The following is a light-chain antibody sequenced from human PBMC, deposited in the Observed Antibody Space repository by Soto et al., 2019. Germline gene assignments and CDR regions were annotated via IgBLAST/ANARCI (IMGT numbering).Light chain of an antibody. J-gene: IGLJ2*01. CDR3: SSYRSRNTPV. CDR1: SSDLGGYNY. V-gene: IGLV2-14*01. CDR2: EVR. Sequence: QSVLTQPASVSGSPGQSITISCTGSSSDLGGYNYVSWYQHHPGKAPKLMIYEVRYRPSGVSNRFSGSRSANTASLTISGLQPEDEAEYYCSSYRSRNTPVFGGGTKLTVL.